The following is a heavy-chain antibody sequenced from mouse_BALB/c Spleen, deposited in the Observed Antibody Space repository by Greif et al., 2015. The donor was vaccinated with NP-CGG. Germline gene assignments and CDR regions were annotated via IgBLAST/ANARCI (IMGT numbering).Heavy chain of an antibody. D-gene: IGHD2-1*01. CDR1: GYTFTDYE. CDR2: IDPETGGT. V-gene: IGHV1-15*01. Sequence: VQLQQSGAELVRPGASVTLSCKASGYTFTDYEMHWVKQTPVHGLEWIGAIDPETGGTAYNQKFKGKTTLTADKSSSTAYMELRSLTSEDSAVHYCTASYGNYHYYAMDYWGQGTSVTVSS. CDR3: TASYGNYHYYAMDY. J-gene: IGHJ4*01.